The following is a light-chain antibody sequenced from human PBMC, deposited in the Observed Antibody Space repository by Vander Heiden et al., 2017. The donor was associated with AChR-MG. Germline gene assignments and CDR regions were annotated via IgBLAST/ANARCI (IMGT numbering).Light chain of an antibody. CDR1: QGVDNY. V-gene: IGKV3-11*01. CDR3: QHRSQWPPWT. J-gene: IGKJ1*01. CDR2: DAS. Sequence: EIVLTQSPATLSLSPGERATLSCRASQGVDNYLSWYQQKPGQPPRLLLYDASSRATGVPARFRGSGYGTDFTLTISSLEPEDFAVYYCQHRSQWPPWTFGRGTTVELK.